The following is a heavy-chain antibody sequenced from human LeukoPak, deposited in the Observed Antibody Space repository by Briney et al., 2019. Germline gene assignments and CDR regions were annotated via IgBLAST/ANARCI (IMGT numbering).Heavy chain of an antibody. D-gene: IGHD3-10*01. J-gene: IGHJ4*02. CDR2: IYHSGST. CDR3: ARVYGSGSHTTNY. Sequence: PSETLSLTCAVSGYSISSGYCWGWIRQPPGKGLEWIGSIYHSGSTYYNPSLKSRVTISVDTSKNQFSLKLSSVTAADTAVYYCARVYGSGSHTTNYWGQGTLVTVSS. V-gene: IGHV4-38-2*01. CDR1: GYSISSGYC.